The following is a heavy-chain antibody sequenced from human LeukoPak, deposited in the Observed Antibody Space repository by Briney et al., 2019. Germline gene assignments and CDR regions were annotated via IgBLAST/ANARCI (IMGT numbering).Heavy chain of an antibody. V-gene: IGHV4-59*01. CDR2: IYNSGSA. CDR3: GRDTDYYYSSGYSRQFDY. D-gene: IGHD3-22*01. CDR1: GGSLTRYY. Sequence: SETLSLTCAVSGGSLTRYYWTWIRQPPGKGLEWIGHIYNSGSAKYSPSLKSRVTISVDTSKNQFFLRLSPVPAADTAVYYCGRDTDYYYSSGYSRQFDY. J-gene: IGHJ4*01.